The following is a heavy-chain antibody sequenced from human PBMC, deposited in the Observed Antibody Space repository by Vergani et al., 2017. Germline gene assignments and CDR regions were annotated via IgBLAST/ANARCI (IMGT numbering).Heavy chain of an antibody. CDR2: IYYSGST. V-gene: IGHV4-31*03. CDR3: ARDLRTWGYMDV. J-gene: IGHJ6*03. Sequence: QVQLQESGPGLVQPSQTLSLTCTVSGGSISSGGYYWSWVRQHPGKGLVWVVYIYYSGSTYYNPSLNSRVTISVDTSKNQFSLKLSSVTAAATAVYYCARDLRTWGYMDVWGKGTTVTVSS. D-gene: IGHD3-16*01. CDR1: GGSISSGGYY.